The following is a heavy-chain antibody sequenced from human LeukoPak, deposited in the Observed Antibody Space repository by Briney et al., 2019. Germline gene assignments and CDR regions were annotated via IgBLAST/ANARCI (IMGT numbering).Heavy chain of an antibody. CDR1: GFTFSANN. J-gene: IGHJ3*02. CDR3: AKDPPSVVANAFHI. V-gene: IGHV3-30*02. D-gene: IGHD5-12*01. CDR2: IDHDGSQK. Sequence: GGSLRLSCAVSGFTFSANNMHWVRQAPGKGLEWVTFIDHDGSQKFYADSVKGRFTISRDNSKNTLYLEMDSLRADDTAVYSCAKDPPSVVANAFHIWGQGTMVTVSS.